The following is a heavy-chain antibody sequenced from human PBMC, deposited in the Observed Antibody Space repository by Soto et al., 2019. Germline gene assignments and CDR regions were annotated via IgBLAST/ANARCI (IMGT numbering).Heavy chain of an antibody. CDR3: ARDQAYYYDSSGYYSPWDFDY. D-gene: IGHD3-22*01. V-gene: IGHV1-18*04. J-gene: IGHJ4*02. CDR2: ISAYNGNT. CDR1: GYTFTSYG. Sequence: GASVKVSCKASGYTFTSYGISWVRQAPGQGLEWMGWISAYNGNTNYAQKLQGRVTMTTDTSTSTAYMELRSLRSDDTAVYYCARDQAYYYDSSGYYSPWDFDYWGQGTLVTVSS.